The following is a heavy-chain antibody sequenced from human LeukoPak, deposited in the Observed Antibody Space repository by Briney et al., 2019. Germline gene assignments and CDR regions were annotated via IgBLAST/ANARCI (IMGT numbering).Heavy chain of an antibody. CDR2: INPNSGGT. Sequence: AASVKVSCKASGYTFTGYYMHWVRQAPGQGLEWMGWINPNSGGTNYAQKFQGWVTMTRDTSISTAYMELSRLRSDDTAVYYCARAYPPDDKFIVVVPAGIGDYYYGMDVWGQGTTVTVSS. CDR1: GYTFTGYY. D-gene: IGHD2-2*01. CDR3: ARAYPPDDKFIVVVPAGIGDYYYGMDV. J-gene: IGHJ6*02. V-gene: IGHV1-2*04.